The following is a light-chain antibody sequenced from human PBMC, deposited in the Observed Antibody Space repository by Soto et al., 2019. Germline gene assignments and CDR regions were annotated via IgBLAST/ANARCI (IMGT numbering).Light chain of an antibody. CDR3: QQSDSSLLT. CDR1: QSISSY. V-gene: IGKV1-39*01. CDR2: AAS. Sequence: DIQMTQSPSSLSASVGDRVTITCRASQSISSYLNWYQQKPGKAPKLLIYAASSLQSGVPSRFSGSESGTDFNLTISSLQPEDFATYYCQQSDSSLLTFGPGTKVDIK. J-gene: IGKJ3*01.